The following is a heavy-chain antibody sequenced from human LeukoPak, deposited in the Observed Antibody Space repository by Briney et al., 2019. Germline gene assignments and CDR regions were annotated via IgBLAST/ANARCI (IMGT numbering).Heavy chain of an antibody. CDR2: INPNSGGT. CDR3: GSNAVGISVAGEYYFDY. J-gene: IGHJ4*02. CDR1: GYTFTGYY. V-gene: IGHV1-2*02. D-gene: IGHD6-19*01. Sequence: PLASVKVSCKASGYTFTGYYMHWVRQAPGEGLEWMGWINPNSGGTNYAQKFQGRVTMTRDTSISTAYMELSRLRSDDTAVYYCGSNAVGISVAGEYYFDYWGQGTLVTVSS.